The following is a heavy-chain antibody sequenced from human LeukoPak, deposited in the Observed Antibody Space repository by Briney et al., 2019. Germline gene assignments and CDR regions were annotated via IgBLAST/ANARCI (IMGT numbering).Heavy chain of an antibody. Sequence: RPGGSLRLSCAASGFTFSSYGMSWVRQAPGKGLEWVSGINWNGGSTGYADSVKGRFTISRDNAKNSLYLQMNSLRAEDTAVYYCARDLRLGGSYYWYYFDYWGQGTLVTVSS. J-gene: IGHJ4*02. V-gene: IGHV3-20*04. CDR2: INWNGGST. CDR3: ARDLRLGGSYYWYYFDY. D-gene: IGHD1-26*01. CDR1: GFTFSSYG.